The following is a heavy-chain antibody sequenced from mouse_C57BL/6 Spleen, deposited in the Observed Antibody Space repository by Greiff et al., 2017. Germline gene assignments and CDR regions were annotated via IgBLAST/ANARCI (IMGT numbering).Heavy chain of an antibody. CDR1: GYTFTSYW. D-gene: IGHD1-1*01. CDR3: ARDYGSSYSY. CDR2: IYPSDSET. V-gene: IGHV1-61*01. Sequence: QVHVKQSGAELVRPGSSVKLSCKASGYTFTSYWMDWVKQRPGQGLEWIGNIYPSDSETHYNQKFKDKATLTVDKSSSTAYMQLSSLTSEDSAVYYCARDYGSSYSYWGQGTTLTVSS. J-gene: IGHJ2*01.